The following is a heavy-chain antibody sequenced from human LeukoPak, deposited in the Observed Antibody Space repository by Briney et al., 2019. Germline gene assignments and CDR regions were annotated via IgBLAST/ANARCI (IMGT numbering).Heavy chain of an antibody. CDR1: GFTFSHYA. CDR3: VRDLSGHYSFDH. J-gene: IGHJ4*02. Sequence: GGSLRLSCAASGFTFSHYAMHWVRRAPGKGLEWITFVSAEGDRRYYADSVKGQFTISRDDSKNTLYLQMNSLRHEDSALYYCVRDLSGHYSFDHWGQGALVTVSS. CDR2: VSAEGDRR. V-gene: IGHV3-30*04. D-gene: IGHD4-17*01.